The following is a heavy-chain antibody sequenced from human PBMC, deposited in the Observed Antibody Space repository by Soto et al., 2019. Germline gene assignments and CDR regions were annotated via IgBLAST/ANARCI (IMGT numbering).Heavy chain of an antibody. Sequence: QVQLVQSGPEVKTPGSSVRVSCKASGGTFSSHVVSWVRQAPGQGLEWMGGIIPIFETSNYAQKFQGRVSITADESTNTAYMDLRSLTSEDTAIYYCARRLSCDSPDCYSANDAFNVWGQGTMVIVSS. CDR2: IIPIFETS. J-gene: IGHJ3*01. V-gene: IGHV1-69*01. CDR3: ARRLSCDSPDCYSANDAFNV. D-gene: IGHD2-15*01. CDR1: GGTFSSHV.